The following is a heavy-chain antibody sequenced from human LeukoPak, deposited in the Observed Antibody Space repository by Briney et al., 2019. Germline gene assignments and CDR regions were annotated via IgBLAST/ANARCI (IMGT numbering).Heavy chain of an antibody. Sequence: SGGSLRLSCAASGFTFSSYAMSWVRQAPGKGLERVSAISGSGGSTYYADSVKGRFTISRDNSKNTLYLRMNSLRAEDTAVYYCASHYYGSGSYYHYYYYMDVWGKGTTVTVSS. CDR1: GFTFSSYA. V-gene: IGHV3-23*01. D-gene: IGHD3-10*01. CDR3: ASHYYGSGSYYHYYYYMDV. CDR2: ISGSGGST. J-gene: IGHJ6*03.